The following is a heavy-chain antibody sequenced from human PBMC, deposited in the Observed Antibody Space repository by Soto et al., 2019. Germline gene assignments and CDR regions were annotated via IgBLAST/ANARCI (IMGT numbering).Heavy chain of an antibody. V-gene: IGHV3-23*01. CDR3: AKDHQTRSYYESAGHYND. J-gene: IGHJ4*02. D-gene: IGHD3-22*01. CDR2: ISGRGGVT. CDR1: GFTFRNQD. Sequence: EVQLLESGGGLVQPGGSLRLTCVGSGFTFRNQDMRWVRQAPGKGLEWVSGISGRGGVTYYADSVKGRFTISRDNSKNTLYLQMNNLRANDTAVYYCAKDHQTRSYYESAGHYNDWGQGTLVTVSS.